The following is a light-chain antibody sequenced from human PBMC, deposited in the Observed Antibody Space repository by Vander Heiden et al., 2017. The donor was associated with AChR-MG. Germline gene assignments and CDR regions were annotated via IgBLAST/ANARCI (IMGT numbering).Light chain of an antibody. J-gene: IGLJ3*02. Sequence: QSVLTQPPSVSGAPGQRVPISCTGSSSNIGAGYDVHWYQQLPGTAPKLLIYGNSNRPSGVPDRFSGSKSGTSASLAITGLQAEDEADYYCQSYDSSLRGGVFGGGTKLTVL. CDR2: GNS. CDR1: SSNIGAGYD. V-gene: IGLV1-40*01. CDR3: QSYDSSLRGGV.